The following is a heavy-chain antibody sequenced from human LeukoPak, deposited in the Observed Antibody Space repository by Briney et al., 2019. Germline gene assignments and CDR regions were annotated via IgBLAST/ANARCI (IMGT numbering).Heavy chain of an antibody. V-gene: IGHV1-24*01. CDR2: FDPEDGET. CDR1: GYTLTELS. Sequence: ASVKVSCKVSGYTLTELSMHWVRQAPGKGLEWMGGFDPEDGETIYAQKFQGRVTMTEDTSTGTAYMELSSLRSEDTAVYYCATAGYYDILTGPRAFVYWGQGTLVTVSS. J-gene: IGHJ4*02. CDR3: ATAGYYDILTGPRAFVY. D-gene: IGHD3-9*01.